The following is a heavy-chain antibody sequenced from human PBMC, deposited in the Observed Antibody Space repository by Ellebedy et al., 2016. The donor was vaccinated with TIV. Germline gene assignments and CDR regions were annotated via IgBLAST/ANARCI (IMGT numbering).Heavy chain of an antibody. CDR2: IDYTGNT. D-gene: IGHD5-24*01. Sequence: GSLRLXXTVSGGSVSSAGYYWSWIRQPPGKGLEWMGYIDYTGNTNYSPSLESRVTISLDTSRNQFSLRLSSVTAADTAVYYCARQDGYNTYFRHWGQGTLVTVSS. V-gene: IGHV4-61*08. J-gene: IGHJ1*01. CDR3: ARQDGYNTYFRH. CDR1: GGSVSSAGYY.